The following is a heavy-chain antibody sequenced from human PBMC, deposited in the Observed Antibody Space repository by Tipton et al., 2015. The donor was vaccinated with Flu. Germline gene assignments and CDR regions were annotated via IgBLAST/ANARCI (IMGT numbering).Heavy chain of an antibody. Sequence: TLSLTCTVSGGSISSSSYYWGWIRQPPGKGLEWIGSIYYSGSTYYNPSLKSRVTISVDTSKNQFSLKLSSVTAADTAVYYCARDRIAVAGNYFDYWGQGTLVTASS. D-gene: IGHD6-19*01. CDR1: GGSISSSSYY. CDR3: ARDRIAVAGNYFDY. V-gene: IGHV4-39*07. CDR2: IYYSGST. J-gene: IGHJ4*02.